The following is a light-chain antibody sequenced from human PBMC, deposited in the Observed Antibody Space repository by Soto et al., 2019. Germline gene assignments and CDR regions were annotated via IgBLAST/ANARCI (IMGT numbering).Light chain of an antibody. Sequence: ALTQPASVSGSPGQSITISCTGTSSDVGSYNLVSWYQHHPGKAPKLMIYEVSKRPSGVSNRFSGSKSGNTASLTISGLQAEDEADYYCCSYAGSSTLVFGTGTKVTVL. CDR2: EVS. V-gene: IGLV2-23*02. CDR1: SSDVGSYNL. CDR3: CSYAGSSTLV. J-gene: IGLJ1*01.